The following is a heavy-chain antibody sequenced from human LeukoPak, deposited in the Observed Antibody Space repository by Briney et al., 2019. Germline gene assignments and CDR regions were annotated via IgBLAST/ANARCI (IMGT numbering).Heavy chain of an antibody. CDR1: GFTVSSNY. D-gene: IGHD6-13*01. CDR2: IYSGGST. Sequence: GGSLRLSCAASGFTVSSNYMSWVRQAPGKGLEWVSVIYSGGSTYYADSVKGRFTISRDNAKNTLYLQMNSLRAEDTAEYYCARGTIMAAGTDYWGQGTLVTVSS. V-gene: IGHV3-66*01. CDR3: ARGTIMAAGTDY. J-gene: IGHJ4*02.